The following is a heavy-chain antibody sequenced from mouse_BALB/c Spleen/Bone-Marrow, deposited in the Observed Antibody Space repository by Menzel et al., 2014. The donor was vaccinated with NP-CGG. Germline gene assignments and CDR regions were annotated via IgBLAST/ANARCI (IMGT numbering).Heavy chain of an antibody. CDR2: INPNNSGT. CDR3: ARGRYDSDGWYFDV. J-gene: IGHJ1*01. V-gene: IGHV1-53*01. D-gene: IGHD2-4*01. CDR1: GDIFTSYY. Sequence: VQGVESGAEMVKPGASVKLSCKASGDIFTSYYMYWVKQRPGQGLEWIGGINPNNSGTNFNEKFKSEATLIVDKSSSTAYMELSSLTSEDSAVYYCARGRYDSDGWYFDVWGAGTTVTVSS.